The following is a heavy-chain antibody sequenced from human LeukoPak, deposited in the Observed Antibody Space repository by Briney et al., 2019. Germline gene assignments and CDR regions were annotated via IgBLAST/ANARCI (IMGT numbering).Heavy chain of an antibody. V-gene: IGHV3-74*01. CDR1: GFTFSSYW. CDR2: INSDGSST. CDR3: ARVEYSSNWFIDS. D-gene: IGHD6-13*01. J-gene: IGHJ4*02. Sequence: PGGSLRLSCAASGFTFSSYWMHWVRQAPGKGLVWVSRINSDGSSTNHADSVKGRFTISRDNAKNTLYLQMNSLRAEDTALYYCARVEYSSNWFIDSWGQGTLVTVSS.